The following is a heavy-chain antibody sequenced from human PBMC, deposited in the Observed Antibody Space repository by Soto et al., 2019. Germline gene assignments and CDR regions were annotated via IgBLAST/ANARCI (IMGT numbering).Heavy chain of an antibody. D-gene: IGHD2-15*01. CDR2: ISGLGGTT. V-gene: IGHV3-23*01. J-gene: IGHJ5*02. Sequence: PVGSLRLSCAASGLTFSDYAMSWFRQAPGKGLEWVSSISGLGGTTYYAESVKGRFTISRDNSKNTLWLQMISLRAEDTAVYYCAKAVDCSGGSCYSRWFDPWGQGTLVTVSS. CDR1: GLTFSDYA. CDR3: AKAVDCSGGSCYSRWFDP.